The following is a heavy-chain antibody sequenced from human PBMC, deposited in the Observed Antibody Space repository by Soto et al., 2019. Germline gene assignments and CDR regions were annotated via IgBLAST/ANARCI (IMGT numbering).Heavy chain of an antibody. V-gene: IGHV3-11*01. J-gene: IGHJ3*02. CDR3: ARDANDYGGPERKNAFDI. CDR2: ISSSGSTI. CDR1: GFTFSDYY. Sequence: AGGSLRLSCAASGFTFSDYYMSWIRQAPGKGLEWVSYISSSGSTIYYADSVKGRFTISRDNAKNSLYLQMNSLRAEDTAVYYCARDANDYGGPERKNAFDIWGQGTMVTVSS. D-gene: IGHD4-17*01.